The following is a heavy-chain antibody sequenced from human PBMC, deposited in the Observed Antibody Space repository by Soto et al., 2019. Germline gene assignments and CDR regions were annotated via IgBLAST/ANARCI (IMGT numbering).Heavy chain of an antibody. Sequence: PSETLSLTCTVSGVSISSSNYYWGWIRQHPGKGLEWIGYIYYSGSTYYNPSLKSRVTISVDTSKNQFSLKLSSVTAADTAVYYCARVFGFGGMDVWGQGTKVTVSS. J-gene: IGHJ6*02. CDR3: ARVFGFGGMDV. D-gene: IGHD3-10*01. CDR1: GVSISSSNYY. V-gene: IGHV4-31*03. CDR2: IYYSGST.